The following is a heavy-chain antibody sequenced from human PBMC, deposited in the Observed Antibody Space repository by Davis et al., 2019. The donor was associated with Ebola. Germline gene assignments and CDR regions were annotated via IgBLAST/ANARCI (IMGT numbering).Heavy chain of an antibody. J-gene: IGHJ6*02. CDR1: GYTFTSYY. CDR3: ARALLWEYGMDV. V-gene: IGHV1-46*01. CDR2: INPSGGST. D-gene: IGHD1-26*01. Sequence: ASVKVSCKASGYTFTSYYMHWVRQAPGQGLEWMGIINPSGGSTSYAQKFQGRVTMTRDTSTSTVYMELSSLRSEDTDVYYCARALLWEYGMDVWGQGTTVTVSS.